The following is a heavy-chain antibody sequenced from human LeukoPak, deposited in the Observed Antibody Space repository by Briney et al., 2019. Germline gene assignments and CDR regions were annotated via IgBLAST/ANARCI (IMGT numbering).Heavy chain of an antibody. Sequence: NASETLSLTCTVSGGSISSYYWSWIRQPPGKGLEWIGYIYYSGSTNYNPSLKSRVTISVDTSKNQFSLKLSSVTAADTAVYYCARVSSSWYEDWYFDLWGRGTLVSVSS. CDR2: IYYSGST. CDR3: ARVSSSWYEDWYFDL. V-gene: IGHV4-59*12. J-gene: IGHJ2*01. CDR1: GGSISSYY. D-gene: IGHD6-13*01.